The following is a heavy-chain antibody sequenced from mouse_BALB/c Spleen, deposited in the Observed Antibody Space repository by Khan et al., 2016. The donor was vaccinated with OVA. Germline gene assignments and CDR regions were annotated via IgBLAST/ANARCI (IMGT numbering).Heavy chain of an antibody. J-gene: IGHJ3*01. CDR3: AGGRTY. CDR2: ISYSGST. Sequence: EVQLQESGPGLVKPSQSLSLSCTVTGYSITSDYAWNWIRQFPGNKLECMGYISYSGSTSYTPSLKSRISITRDTSTNQFFLQLNSVTTEETATYFCAGGRTYWGQGTLVTVSA. CDR1: GYSITSDYA. V-gene: IGHV3-2*02. D-gene: IGHD3-3*01.